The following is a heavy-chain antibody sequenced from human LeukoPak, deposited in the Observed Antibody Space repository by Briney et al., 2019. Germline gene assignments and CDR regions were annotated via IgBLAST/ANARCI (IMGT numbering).Heavy chain of an antibody. J-gene: IGHJ4*02. CDR3: ARELVPAAIDY. D-gene: IGHD2-2*01. CDR1: GFTFSSYA. Sequence: GRSLRLSCAASGFTFSSYAMHWVRQAPGKGLEWVAVISYDGSNKYYADSVKGRFTISRDNSKNMLYLQMNSLRAEDRAVYYCARELVPAAIDYWGQGTLVTVSS. V-gene: IGHV3-30*04. CDR2: ISYDGSNK.